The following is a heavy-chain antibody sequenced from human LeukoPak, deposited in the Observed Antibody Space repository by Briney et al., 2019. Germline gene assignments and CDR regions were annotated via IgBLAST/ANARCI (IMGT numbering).Heavy chain of an antibody. CDR3: ARDGDYYDSSGYYPDAFDI. CDR2: IKQDGSEK. V-gene: IGHV3-7*01. D-gene: IGHD3-22*01. Sequence: GGSLRLSCEASGFTFSSYWMSWVRQAPGKGLEWVANIKQDGSEKYYVDSVKGRFTISRDNAKNSLYLQMNSLRAEDTAVYYCARDGDYYDSSGYYPDAFDIWGQGTMVTVSS. CDR1: GFTFSSYW. J-gene: IGHJ3*02.